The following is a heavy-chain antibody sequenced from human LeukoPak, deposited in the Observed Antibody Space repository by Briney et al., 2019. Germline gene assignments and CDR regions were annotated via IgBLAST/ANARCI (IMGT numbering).Heavy chain of an antibody. CDR2: INPNSGGT. V-gene: IGHV1-2*06. CDR3: ARDIHPYNFDY. Sequence: ASVKASCKASGYTFTGYYMHWARQAPGQGLEWMGRINPNSGGTNYAQKFQGRVTMTRDTSISTAYMELSRLRSDDTAVYYCARDIHPYNFDYWGQGTLVTVSS. J-gene: IGHJ4*02. D-gene: IGHD3-16*01. CDR1: GYTFTGYY.